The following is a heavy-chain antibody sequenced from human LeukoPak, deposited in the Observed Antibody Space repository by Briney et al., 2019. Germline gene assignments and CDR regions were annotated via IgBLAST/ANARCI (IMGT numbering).Heavy chain of an antibody. CDR3: ARLKPDSAFDI. J-gene: IGHJ3*02. D-gene: IGHD1-14*01. V-gene: IGHV4-34*01. Sequence: SETLSLTCAVYGGSFSGYYWSWIRQPPGKGLEWIGEINHSGSTNYNPSLKSRVTISVDTSKNQFSLKLSSVTAADTAVYYCARLKPDSAFDIWGQGTMVTASS. CDR2: INHSGST. CDR1: GGSFSGYY.